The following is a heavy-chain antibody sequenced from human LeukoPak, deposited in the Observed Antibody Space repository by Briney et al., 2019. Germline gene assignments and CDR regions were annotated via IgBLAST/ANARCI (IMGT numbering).Heavy chain of an antibody. CDR2: IIPILGIA. D-gene: IGHD2-21*02. CDR3: ARVYCGGDCCFDY. Sequence: ASVKVSCKASGGTFSSYAISWVRQAPGQGLEWMGRIIPILGIANYAQKFQGRVTITADKSTSTAYMELSSLRSEDTAVYYCARVYCGGDCCFDYWGQGTLVTVSS. J-gene: IGHJ4*02. V-gene: IGHV1-69*04. CDR1: GGTFSSYA.